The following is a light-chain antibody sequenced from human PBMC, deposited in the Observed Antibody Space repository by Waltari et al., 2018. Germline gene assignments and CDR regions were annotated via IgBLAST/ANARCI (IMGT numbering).Light chain of an antibody. CDR1: EGIGADY. J-gene: IGKJ1*01. CDR3: EQYHSLPWT. V-gene: IGKV3-20*01. Sequence: ENELTQSPGTLSLSPGGRATLSCRASEGIGADYLAWYQKKPGLAPRLLIYGASTRATGVPDRFSVSGSGTDFSLTISRLEPEDFAVYYCEQYHSLPWTFGQGTKVDIK. CDR2: GAS.